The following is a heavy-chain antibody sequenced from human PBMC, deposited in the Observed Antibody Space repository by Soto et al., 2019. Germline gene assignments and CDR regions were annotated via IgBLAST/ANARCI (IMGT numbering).Heavy chain of an antibody. D-gene: IGHD1-26*01. Sequence: PGGSLRLSCAASGFTFSSYAMNWVRQAPGKGLEWVAFIRNNGSNKYYADSVEGRFTISRDNSKSTLYLQMNSLGVEDTAVYYCARDGVGTTAYFGYFDYWGQGSLVTVS. CDR2: IRNNGSNK. V-gene: IGHV3-33*08. CDR1: GFTFSSYA. J-gene: IGHJ4*02. CDR3: ARDGVGTTAYFGYFDY.